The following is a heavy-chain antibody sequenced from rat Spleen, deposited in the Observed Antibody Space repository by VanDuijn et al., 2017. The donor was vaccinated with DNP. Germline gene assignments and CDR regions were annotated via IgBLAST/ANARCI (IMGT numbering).Heavy chain of an antibody. CDR3: TIAADWFGY. CDR2: ISYEGGST. J-gene: IGHJ3*01. CDR1: GFTFSDYY. Sequence: EVQLVESGGDFVQPGRSLRLSFAASGFTFSDYYMAWFRQAPTKGLEWVASISYEGGSTYYRDSVKGRFTISRDNAKSSLYLQMDSLRSEDTATYYCTIAADWFGYWGQGTLVTVSS. V-gene: IGHV5-20*01. D-gene: IGHD1-2*01.